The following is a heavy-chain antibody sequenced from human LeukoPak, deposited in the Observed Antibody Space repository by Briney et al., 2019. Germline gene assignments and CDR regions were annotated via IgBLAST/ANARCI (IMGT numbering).Heavy chain of an antibody. CDR3: ARGNWEYID. CDR2: IYYSGST. V-gene: IGHV4-34*01. Sequence: SETLSLTCAVYGGSFSGYYWSWIRQPPGKGLEWIGSIYYSGSTYYNPSLKSRVTISVDTSKNQFSLKLSSVTAADTAVYYCARGNWEYIDWGQGTLVTVSS. CDR1: GGSFSGYY. D-gene: IGHD7-27*01. J-gene: IGHJ4*02.